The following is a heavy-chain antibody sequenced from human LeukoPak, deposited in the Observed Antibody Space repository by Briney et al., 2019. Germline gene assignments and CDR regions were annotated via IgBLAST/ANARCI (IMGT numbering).Heavy chain of an antibody. CDR3: AKEEMATTFDY. J-gene: IGHJ4*02. D-gene: IGHD5-24*01. CDR2: ISGSGDST. Sequence: GGSLRLSCVASGFTFSTYAVSLVRQAPGKGLEWVSAISGSGDSTFYADSVKGRFTISRDNSKNTLYLQMNSLRAEDTAKYYCAKEEMATTFDYWGQGTLVTVSS. V-gene: IGHV3-23*01. CDR1: GFTFSTYA.